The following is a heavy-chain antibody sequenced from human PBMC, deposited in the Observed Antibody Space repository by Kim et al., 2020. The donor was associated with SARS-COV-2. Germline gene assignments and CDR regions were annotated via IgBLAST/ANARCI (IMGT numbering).Heavy chain of an antibody. CDR1: GGSVSSGSYY. CDR3: ARDQGASYSSSWPNFYY. CDR2: IYYSGST. D-gene: IGHD6-13*01. V-gene: IGHV4-61*01. Sequence: SETLSLTCTVSGGSVSSGSYYWSWIRQPPGKGLEWIGYIYYSGSTNYNPSLKSRVTISVDTSKNQFSLKLSSVTAADTAVYYCARDQGASYSSSWPNFYYWGQGTLVTVSS. J-gene: IGHJ4*02.